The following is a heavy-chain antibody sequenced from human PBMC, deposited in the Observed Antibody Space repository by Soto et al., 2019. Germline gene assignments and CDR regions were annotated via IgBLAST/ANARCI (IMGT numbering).Heavy chain of an antibody. J-gene: IGHJ4*02. Sequence: GGSLRLSCAASGFTFSSNGMNWVRQAPGKGLEWVSGISTSGGRTYYADFVKGRFTISRDNSKNTLYLQMNSLKAEDTAVYYCAKKRDPLDYWGQGTLVTVSS. V-gene: IGHV3-23*01. CDR1: GFTFSSNG. CDR3: AKKRDPLDY. CDR2: ISTSGGRT.